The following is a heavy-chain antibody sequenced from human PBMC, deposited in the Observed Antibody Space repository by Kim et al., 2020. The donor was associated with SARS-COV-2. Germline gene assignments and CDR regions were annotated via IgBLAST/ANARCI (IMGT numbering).Heavy chain of an antibody. D-gene: IGHD2-2*01. CDR2: IYYSGST. CDR3: ARSGGYCSSTSCSGGYYYYYMDV. V-gene: IGHV4-59*08. J-gene: IGHJ6*03. Sequence: SETLSLTCTVSGGSISSYYWSWIRQPPGKGLEWIGYIYYSGSTNYNPSLKSRVTISVDTSKNQFSLKLSSVTAADTAVYYCARSGGYCSSTSCSGGYYYYYMDVWGKGTTVTVSS. CDR1: GGSISSYY.